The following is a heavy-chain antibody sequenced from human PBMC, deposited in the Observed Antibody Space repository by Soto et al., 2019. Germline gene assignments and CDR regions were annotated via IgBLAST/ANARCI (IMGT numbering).Heavy chain of an antibody. V-gene: IGHV3-21*01. J-gene: IGHJ6*02. CDR3: ASNQYCSSTSCWSGMDV. D-gene: IGHD2-2*01. CDR1: GFTFSSYS. Sequence: PGGSLRLSCAASGFTFSSYSMNWVRQAPGKGLEWVSSISSSSSYIYYADSVKGRFTISRDNAKNSLYLQMNSLRAEDTAVYYCASNQYCSSTSCWSGMDVWGQGTTVTVSS. CDR2: ISSSSSYI.